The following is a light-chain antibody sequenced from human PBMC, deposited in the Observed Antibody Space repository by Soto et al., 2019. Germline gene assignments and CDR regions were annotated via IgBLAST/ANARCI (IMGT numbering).Light chain of an antibody. CDR2: NNN. CDR1: RSNIGANA. CDR3: AAGADSLVVFFV. Sequence: QSVLTQPPSASATPGQRVTISCSGSRSNIGANAVNWYQQLPGAAPKLLIYNNNQRPSGVPDRFSGSKSGTSASLAISGLQSDDEALFFGAAGADSLVVFFVFGTGTNLT. J-gene: IGLJ1*01. V-gene: IGLV1-44*01.